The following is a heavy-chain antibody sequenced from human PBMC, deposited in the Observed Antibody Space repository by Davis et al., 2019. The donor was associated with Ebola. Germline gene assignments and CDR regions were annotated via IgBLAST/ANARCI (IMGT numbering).Heavy chain of an antibody. D-gene: IGHD6-19*01. CDR3: ARDAEYTSVFHRFLDV. Sequence: GSLRLSCTVSGDSFRRHYLSWIRQPPGRGLEWIGSTSHSGNIYSNPSLKSRLTISLDTSKNQFSLMLNSVTAADTATYYCARDAEYTSVFHRFLDVWGRGTLVTVSS. J-gene: IGHJ2*01. V-gene: IGHV4-59*11. CDR1: GDSFRRHY. CDR2: TSHSGNI.